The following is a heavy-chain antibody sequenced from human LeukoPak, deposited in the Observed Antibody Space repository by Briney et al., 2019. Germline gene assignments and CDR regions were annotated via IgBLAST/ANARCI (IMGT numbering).Heavy chain of an antibody. V-gene: IGHV3-48*01. Sequence: GGSLRLSCAASGFTFSSYSMNWVRQAPGKGLEWVSCISSSSSTIYYADSVKGRFTISRDNAKNSLYLQMNSLRAEDTAVYYCARDEREQQLFDYWGQGTLVTVSS. D-gene: IGHD6-13*01. CDR2: ISSSSSTI. CDR1: GFTFSSYS. J-gene: IGHJ4*02. CDR3: ARDEREQQLFDY.